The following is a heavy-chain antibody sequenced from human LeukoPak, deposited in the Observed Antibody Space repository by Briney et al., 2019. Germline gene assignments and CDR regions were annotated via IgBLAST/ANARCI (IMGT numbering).Heavy chain of an antibody. CDR2: IWYDGSNK. J-gene: IGHJ4*02. CDR3: ARQGDTGSWYFDY. CDR1: GFTFSSYG. D-gene: IGHD2-21*02. V-gene: IGHV3-30*19. Sequence: GGSLRLSCAASGFTFSSYGMHWVRQAPGKGLEWVAVIWYDGSNKYYADSVKGQVTISRDNSKSTLYLQMDSLRAGDTAVYYCARQGDTGSWYFDYWGQGTLVTVSS.